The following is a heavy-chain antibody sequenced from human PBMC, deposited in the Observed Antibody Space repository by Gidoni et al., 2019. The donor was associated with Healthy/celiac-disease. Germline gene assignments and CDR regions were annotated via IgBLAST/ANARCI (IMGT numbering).Heavy chain of an antibody. CDR1: GFTFSSYG. J-gene: IGHJ4*02. V-gene: IGHV3-33*01. Sequence: QVQLVESGGGVVQPGRSLRLSCAASGFTFSSYGMHWVRQAPGKGLEWVAVIWYDGSNKYYADSVKGRFTISRDNSKNTLYLQMNSLRAEDTAVYYCARDAWPTSEAYYDSSGYYADYWGQGTLVTVSS. CDR3: ARDAWPTSEAYYDSSGYYADY. CDR2: IWYDGSNK. D-gene: IGHD3-22*01.